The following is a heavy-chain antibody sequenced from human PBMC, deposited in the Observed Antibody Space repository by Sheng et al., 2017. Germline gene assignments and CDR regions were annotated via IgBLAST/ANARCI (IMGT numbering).Heavy chain of an antibody. D-gene: IGHD3-16*02. CDR3: ARGRSYDYVWGSYRAKNFDY. Sequence: QVQLQQWGAGLLKPSETLSLTCAVYGGSFSGYYWSWIRQPPGKGLEWIGEINHSGSTNYNPSLKSRVTISVDTSKNQFSLKLSSVTAADTAVYYCARGRSYDYVWGSYRAKNFDYWGQGTLVTVSS. CDR1: GGSFSGYY. V-gene: IGHV4-34*01. CDR2: INHSGST. J-gene: IGHJ4*02.